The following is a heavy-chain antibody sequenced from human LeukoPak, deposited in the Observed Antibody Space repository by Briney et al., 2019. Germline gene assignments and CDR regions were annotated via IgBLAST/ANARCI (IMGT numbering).Heavy chain of an antibody. D-gene: IGHD7-27*01. CDR1: GFRFDDYT. J-gene: IGHJ3*02. CDR3: TKGNWGYPFDI. V-gene: IGHV3-9*03. Sequence: GGSLRLSCVASGFRFDDYTMHWVRQGPGKGLEWVSGITRDSDAIDYADSVKGRFTISRDNAQNSLYLQMNSLKTEDMALYYRTKGNWGYPFDIWGQGTMVTVSS. CDR2: ITRDSDAI.